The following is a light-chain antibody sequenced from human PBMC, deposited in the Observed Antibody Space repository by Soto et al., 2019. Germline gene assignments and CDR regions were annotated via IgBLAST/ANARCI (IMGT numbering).Light chain of an antibody. Sequence: EVLLTQSPVTLSLSPGERATLSCRPSQSVSSNIAWYKQRRGQAPRILVYGAYSRATGSQARCSGSGAGTDVTLTIRRREPEEVAVDYCRQQHRSPITVGQGTRLEI. V-gene: IGKV3D-11*02. CDR3: RQQHRSPIT. CDR2: GAY. CDR1: QSVSSN. J-gene: IGKJ5*01.